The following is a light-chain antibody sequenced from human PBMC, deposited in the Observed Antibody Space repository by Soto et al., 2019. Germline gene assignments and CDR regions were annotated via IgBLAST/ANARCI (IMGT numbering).Light chain of an antibody. V-gene: IGKV3-11*01. CDR3: QQRSNWG. J-gene: IGKJ2*01. Sequence: EIVLTQSPATLSLSPGERATLSCRASQSVSSYLAWYQQKPGQAPRLLLYDASNRATGIPARFSGSGSGTDFTLTISSLEPEDFAVYYCQQRSNWGFGQGTKLEIK. CDR1: QSVSSY. CDR2: DAS.